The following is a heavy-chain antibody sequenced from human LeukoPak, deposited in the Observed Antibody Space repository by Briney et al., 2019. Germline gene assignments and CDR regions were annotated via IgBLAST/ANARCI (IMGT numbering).Heavy chain of an antibody. CDR1: GFTFTTYS. CDR3: ASEAAGYINY. J-gene: IGHJ4*02. V-gene: IGHV3-48*04. D-gene: IGHD3-16*02. CDR2: ISSSSTSI. Sequence: GGSLRLSCAASGFTFTTYSMNWVRQAPGKGLEWVSYISSSSTSIYYADSVKGRFTISRDDAKNSLYLQLNSLRAEDTAVYYCASEAAGYINYWGQGTLVTASS.